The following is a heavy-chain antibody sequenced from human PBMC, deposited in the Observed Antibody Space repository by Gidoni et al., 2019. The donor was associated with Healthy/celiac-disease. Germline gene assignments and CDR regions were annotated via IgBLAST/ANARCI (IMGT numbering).Heavy chain of an antibody. CDR3: ARHEGDSSGWYVDY. V-gene: IGHV4-39*01. Sequence: DGLEWIGSIYYSGSTYYNPSLKSRVTISVDTSKNQFSLKLSSVTAADTAVYYCARHEGDSSGWYVDYWGQGTLVTVSS. D-gene: IGHD6-19*01. CDR2: IYYSGST. J-gene: IGHJ4*02.